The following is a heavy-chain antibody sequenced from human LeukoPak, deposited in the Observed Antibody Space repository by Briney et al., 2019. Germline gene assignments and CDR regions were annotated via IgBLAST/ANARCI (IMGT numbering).Heavy chain of an antibody. Sequence: PSETLSLTCAVYGGSFSGYYWSWIRQPPGKGLEWIGEINHSGSTNYNPSLKSRVTISVDTSKNQFSLKLSSVTAADTAVYYCARSGGVEMATISGYFDYWGQGTLVTVSS. CDR1: GGSFSGYY. V-gene: IGHV4-34*01. CDR2: INHSGST. J-gene: IGHJ4*02. CDR3: ARSGGVEMATISGYFDY. D-gene: IGHD5-24*01.